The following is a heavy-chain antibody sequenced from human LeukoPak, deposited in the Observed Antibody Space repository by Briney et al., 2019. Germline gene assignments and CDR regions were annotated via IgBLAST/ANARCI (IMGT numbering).Heavy chain of an antibody. CDR2: IYYSGST. V-gene: IGHV4-39*07. D-gene: IGHD3-22*01. CDR1: GGSISSSSYY. Sequence: PSETLSLTCTVSGGSISSSSYYWGWIRQPPGKGLEWIGSIYYSGSTYYNPSLKSRVTISVDTSKNQFSLKLSSVTAAGTAVYYCAEGYYYDSSRFDYWGQGTLVTVSS. J-gene: IGHJ4*02. CDR3: AEGYYYDSSRFDY.